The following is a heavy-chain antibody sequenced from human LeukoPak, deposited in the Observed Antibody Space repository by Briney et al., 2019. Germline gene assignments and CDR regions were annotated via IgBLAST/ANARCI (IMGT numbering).Heavy chain of an antibody. V-gene: IGHV1-46*01. D-gene: IGHD4-17*01. CDR3: ARARGYGDFDMDV. J-gene: IGHJ6*02. CDR1: GYTFTSYY. Sequence: GASVKVSCKASGYTFTSYYMHWVRQAPGQGLEWMGIINPSGGNTGYAQKFQGRVTMTRNTSISTAYMELSSLGSEDTAVYYCARARGYGDFDMDVWGQGTTVTVSS. CDR2: INPSGGNT.